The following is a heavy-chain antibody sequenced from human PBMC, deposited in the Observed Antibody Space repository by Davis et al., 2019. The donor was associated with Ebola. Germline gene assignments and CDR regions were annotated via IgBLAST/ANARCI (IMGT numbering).Heavy chain of an antibody. CDR3: ARLGTMVYATPGDY. Sequence: GGSLRLSCAASGFTFSDYGVHWVRQAPGKGLEWVAIIWYDGSNKYYADSVKGRFTISRDNSKNTLYLQMKSLRAEDTALYYCARLGTMVYATPGDYWGQGTLVTVSS. J-gene: IGHJ4*02. CDR1: GFTFSDYG. D-gene: IGHD2-8*01. CDR2: IWYDGSNK. V-gene: IGHV3-33*08.